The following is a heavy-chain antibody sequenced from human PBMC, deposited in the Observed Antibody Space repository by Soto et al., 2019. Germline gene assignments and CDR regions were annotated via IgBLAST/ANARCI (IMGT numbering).Heavy chain of an antibody. CDR2: ISTYNGNT. V-gene: IGHV1-18*04. CDR3: ARDLRRGNYSPPSDY. D-gene: IGHD1-7*01. CDR1: GFTFTSYS. J-gene: IGHJ4*02. Sequence: GASVKVSCKASGFTFTSYSVNWVRQAPGQGLEWMGWISTYNGNTHYAQKFQGRVTLTTDTSSSTAYMELRGLRSDDTAVYYCARDLRRGNYSPPSDYWGQGALVTVSS.